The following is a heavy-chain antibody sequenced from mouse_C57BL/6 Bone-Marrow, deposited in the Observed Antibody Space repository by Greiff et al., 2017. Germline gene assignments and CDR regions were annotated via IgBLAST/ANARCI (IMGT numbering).Heavy chain of an antibody. CDR3: TRGGWAFAY. Sequence: EVQGVESGGGLVQPGGSMKLSCVASGFTFSNYWMNWVRQSPEKGLEWVAQIRLKSDNYATHYAESVKGRFTISRDDSKSSVYLQMNNLRAEDTGIYYCTRGGWAFAYWGQGTLVTVSA. D-gene: IGHD3-3*01. CDR1: GFTFSNYW. V-gene: IGHV6-3*01. CDR2: IRLKSDNYAT. J-gene: IGHJ3*01.